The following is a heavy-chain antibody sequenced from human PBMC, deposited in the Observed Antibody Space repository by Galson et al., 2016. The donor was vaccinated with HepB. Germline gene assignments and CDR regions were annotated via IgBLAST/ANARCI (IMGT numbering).Heavy chain of an antibody. J-gene: IGHJ4*02. CDR1: GDSLNNYF. V-gene: IGHV4-59*01. CDR3: ARGWSYASGTAPPYYFDS. D-gene: IGHD3-10*01. CDR2: IYYNGNT. Sequence: TLSLTCTVSGDSLNNYFWSWIRQPPGKALESVGYIYYNGNTNYNPSLKSRLTISIDTSSNHFSLVLSSVTTADTAVYFCARGWSYASGTAPPYYFDSWGQGTPVTVSS.